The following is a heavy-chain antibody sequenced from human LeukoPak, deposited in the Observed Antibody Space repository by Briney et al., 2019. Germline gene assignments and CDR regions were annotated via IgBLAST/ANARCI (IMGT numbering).Heavy chain of an antibody. Sequence: PGGSLRLSCAASGFTFSSYAMSWVRQAPGKGLEWVSVIYAGGRTYYADSVQGRFIISRDTSKNTLSLQMNSLRAEDTAVYYCARAVEYYDILTGYAQYYFDYWGRGTLVTVSS. CDR2: IYAGGRT. J-gene: IGHJ4*02. V-gene: IGHV3-23*03. D-gene: IGHD3-9*01. CDR1: GFTFSSYA. CDR3: ARAVEYYDILTGYAQYYFDY.